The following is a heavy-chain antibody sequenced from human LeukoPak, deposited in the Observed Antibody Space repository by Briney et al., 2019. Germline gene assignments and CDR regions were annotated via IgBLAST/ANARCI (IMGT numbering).Heavy chain of an antibody. CDR3: ARFYCSSTSCDRMFDY. CDR2: MYYTGVT. CDR1: GGSISSHY. V-gene: IGHV4-59*11. Sequence: SETLSLTCTVSGGSISSHYWSWIRQPPGKGLEWIGYMYYTGVTNYNPSLKSRVTISVDTSKNQFSLKLSSVTAADTAVYYCARFYCSSTSCDRMFDYWGQGILVTVSS. J-gene: IGHJ4*02. D-gene: IGHD2-2*01.